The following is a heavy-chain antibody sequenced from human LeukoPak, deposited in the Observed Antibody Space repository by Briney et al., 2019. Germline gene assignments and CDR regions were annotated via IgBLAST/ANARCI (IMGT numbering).Heavy chain of an antibody. CDR1: GFTFSDYY. J-gene: IGHJ6*02. V-gene: IGHV3-11*01. D-gene: IGHD3-16*02. CDR3: ARTPADDYVWGSYRHYYYYGMDV. CDR2: ISSSGSTI. Sequence: GGSLRLSCAASGFTFSDYYMSWIRQAPGKGLEWVSYISSSGSTIYYADSVKGRFTISRDNAKNSLYLQMNSLRAEDTVVYYCARTPADDYVWGSYRHYYYYGMDVWGQGTTVAVSS.